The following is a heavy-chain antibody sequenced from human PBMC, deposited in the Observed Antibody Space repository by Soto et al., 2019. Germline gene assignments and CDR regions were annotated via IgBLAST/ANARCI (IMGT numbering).Heavy chain of an antibody. CDR1: GGTFGSYA. V-gene: IGHV1-69*13. Sequence: SVKVSCKASGGTFGSYAISWVRQAPGQGLEWMGGIIPIPGTANYAQKYQGRVTIAADESTSTAYMELSSLRSEDTAVYYCARSQGSSTSLEIYYYYYYGMDVWGQGTTVTVS. D-gene: IGHD2-2*01. CDR3: ARSQGSSTSLEIYYYYYYGMDV. J-gene: IGHJ6*02. CDR2: IIPIPGTA.